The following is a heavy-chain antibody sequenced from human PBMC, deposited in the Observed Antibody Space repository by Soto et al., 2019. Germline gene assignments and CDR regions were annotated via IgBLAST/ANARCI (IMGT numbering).Heavy chain of an antibody. CDR3: ARGGVSTRTFDY. D-gene: IGHD1-1*01. CDR2: IYPSDSDT. J-gene: IGHJ4*02. CDR1: GNNFAGCL. Sequence: PGEALQISCEGSGNNFAGCLIAWVRQMPGKGLELMGIIYPSDSDTRYRPSFQGQVTISADKSISSAYLQWSSLRASDTAIYYCARGGVSTRTFDYWGQGTPVTVSS. V-gene: IGHV5-51*01.